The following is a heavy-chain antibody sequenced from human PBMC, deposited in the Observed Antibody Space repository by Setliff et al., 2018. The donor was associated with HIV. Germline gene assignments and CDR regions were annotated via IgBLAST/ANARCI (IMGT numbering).Heavy chain of an antibody. CDR3: ARAEGDAYNSLPYFDS. V-gene: IGHV4-59*01. CDR1: GGSMSRFY. J-gene: IGHJ4*02. D-gene: IGHD1-1*01. Sequence: PSETLSLTCTVSGGSMSRFYWTWIRQPPGKGLEWIGFVDSTGSINYSPSFRGRLTISLDTSENQFSLHLTSVTAADTAVYYCARAEGDAYNSLPYFDSWGPGALVTVSS. CDR2: VDSTGSI.